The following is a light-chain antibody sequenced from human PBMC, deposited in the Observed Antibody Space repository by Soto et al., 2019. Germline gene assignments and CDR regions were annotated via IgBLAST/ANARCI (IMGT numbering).Light chain of an antibody. CDR2: DVS. J-gene: IGLJ1*01. CDR3: CSYTRSGTLI. Sequence: QSALTQPASVSGSPGQSITISCVGTSGDIGDYNYVSWYQQHPGKVPKVIIYDVSNRPSGVSDRFSGTKSGNTASLTVSGLQAEDEAEYYCCSYTRSGTLIFGTGTKVTVL. V-gene: IGLV2-14*01. CDR1: SGDIGDYNY.